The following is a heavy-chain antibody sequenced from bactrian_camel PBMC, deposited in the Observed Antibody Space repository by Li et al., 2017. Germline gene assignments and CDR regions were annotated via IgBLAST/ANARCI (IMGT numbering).Heavy chain of an antibody. V-gene: IGHV3S54*01. CDR1: GYPYC. J-gene: IGHJ4*01. Sequence: QLVESGGGSVQAGGSLRLSCAASGYPYCMGWFRQAPGKEREMVASIHTVPGVTNYGDSVKGRFTISQDNAGNTVYLQMNSLKSEDTRMYFCAAKGSAVPCGGEWPYWGLGTQVTVS. D-gene: IGHD1*01. CDR2: IHTVPGVT. CDR3: AAKGSAVPCGGEWPY.